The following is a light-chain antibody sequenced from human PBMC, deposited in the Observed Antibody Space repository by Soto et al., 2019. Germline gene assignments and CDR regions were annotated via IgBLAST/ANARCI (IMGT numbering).Light chain of an antibody. CDR3: QNYNGAPWT. Sequence: DIQMTQSPSSLSASVGDRVTITCRASQGISTYLVWYQQKPGPVPKLLIFAASTLQAGVPYRFSGSGSGTDFTLTISSLQPEDVATYYCQNYNGAPWTFGQGTKVEIK. V-gene: IGKV1-27*01. CDR2: AAS. J-gene: IGKJ1*01. CDR1: QGISTY.